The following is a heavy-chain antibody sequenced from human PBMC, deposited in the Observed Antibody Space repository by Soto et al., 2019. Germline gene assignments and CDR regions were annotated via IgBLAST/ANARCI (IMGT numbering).Heavy chain of an antibody. Sequence: SVKVSCTDSGGRLSSYTISWVRQAPGQGLEWMGRIIPILGIANYAQKFQGRVTITADKSTSTAYMELSSLRSEDTAVYYCARGIVVVPAAPFDYWGQGTLVTVSS. CDR2: IIPILGIA. V-gene: IGHV1-69*02. J-gene: IGHJ4*02. D-gene: IGHD2-2*01. CDR3: ARGIVVVPAAPFDY. CDR1: GGRLSSYT.